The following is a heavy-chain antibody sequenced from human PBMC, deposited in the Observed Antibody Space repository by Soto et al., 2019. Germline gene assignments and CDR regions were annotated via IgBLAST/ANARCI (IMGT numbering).Heavy chain of an antibody. V-gene: IGHV3-23*01. Sequence: EVQLLESGGGLVQPGGSLRLSCAASGFTFSSYAMSWVRQAPGKGLGWVSAISGSGGSTYYADSVKGRFTISRDNSKNTLYLQMNSLRAEDTAVYYCAKDPDSSSWYDRYGMDVWGQGTTVTVSS. D-gene: IGHD6-13*01. CDR3: AKDPDSSSWYDRYGMDV. CDR1: GFTFSSYA. CDR2: ISGSGGST. J-gene: IGHJ6*02.